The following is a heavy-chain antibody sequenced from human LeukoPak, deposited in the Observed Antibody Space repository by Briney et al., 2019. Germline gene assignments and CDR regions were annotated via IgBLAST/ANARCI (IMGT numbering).Heavy chain of an antibody. Sequence: GGSLRLSCAASGFTFSSYSMNWVRQAPGKGLEWVSSISSSSSYIYYADSVKGRFTISRDNAKNSLYLQMNSLRAEDTAVYYCARVRIRRGMDAWGKGTTVTISS. CDR1: GFTFSSYS. V-gene: IGHV3-21*01. J-gene: IGHJ6*03. CDR3: ARVRIRRGMDA. CDR2: ISSSSSYI.